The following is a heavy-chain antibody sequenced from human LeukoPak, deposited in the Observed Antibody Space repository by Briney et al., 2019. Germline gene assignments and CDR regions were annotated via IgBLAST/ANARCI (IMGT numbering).Heavy chain of an antibody. CDR2: IIPIFGTA. CDR3: ARGRKFWIQLWSANLYFDY. J-gene: IGHJ4*02. D-gene: IGHD5-18*01. Sequence: GSSVKVSCKASGGTFSSYAISWVRQAPGQGLEWMGGIIPIFGTANYAQKFQGRVTMTRNTSISTAYMELSSLRSEDTAVYYCARGRKFWIQLWSANLYFDYWGQGTLVTVSS. V-gene: IGHV1-69*05. CDR1: GGTFSSYA.